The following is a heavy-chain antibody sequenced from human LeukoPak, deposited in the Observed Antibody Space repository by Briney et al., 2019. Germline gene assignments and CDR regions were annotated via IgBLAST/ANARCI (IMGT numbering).Heavy chain of an antibody. CDR2: FSGSEDSA. D-gene: IGHD1-26*01. CDR3: AAGVVGDRGW. CDR1: GFTVSTYG. Sequence: GGPLRLSCAASGFTVSTYGMSWVRQAPGKGPEWVSGFSGSEDSAYYADSVKGRFTISRDNSKNTLYLQMNSLRAEDTAVYYCAAGVVGDRGWWGQGTLVTVSS. V-gene: IGHV3-23*01. J-gene: IGHJ4*02.